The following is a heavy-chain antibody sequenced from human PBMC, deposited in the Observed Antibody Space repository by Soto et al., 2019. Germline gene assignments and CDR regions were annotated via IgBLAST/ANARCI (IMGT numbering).Heavy chain of an antibody. J-gene: IGHJ5*02. CDR1: GGSISSYY. CDR2: IYHSGNT. CDR3: ARVPSP. Sequence: SETLSLTCTVSGGSISSYYWSWIRQPPGKGLEWIGYIYHSGNTYYNPSLKSRVSISVDRSKNQFSLKLSSVTAADTAVYYCARVPSPWGQGTLVTVSS. V-gene: IGHV4-59*12.